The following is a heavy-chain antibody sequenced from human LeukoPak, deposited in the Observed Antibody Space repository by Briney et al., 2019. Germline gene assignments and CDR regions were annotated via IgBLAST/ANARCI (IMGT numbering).Heavy chain of an antibody. CDR3: AKGRPNGLDV. CDR1: GFTFSSYA. CDR2: IDGNGGST. Sequence: PGGSLRLSCAASGFTFSSYAIHWVRQAPGKGLEWVSAIDGNGGSTYYADSVKGRFTISRDNSKNTLYLQMNSLRAEDTAVYYCAKGRPNGLDVWGQGTTVTVSS. V-gene: IGHV3-23*01. J-gene: IGHJ6*02.